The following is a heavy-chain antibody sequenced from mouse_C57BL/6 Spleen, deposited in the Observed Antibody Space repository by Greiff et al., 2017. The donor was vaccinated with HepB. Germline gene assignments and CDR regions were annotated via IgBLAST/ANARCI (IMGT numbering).Heavy chain of an antibody. Sequence: EVKLMESGPELVKPGASVKMSCKASGYTFTDYNMHWVKQSHGKSLEWIGYINPNNGGTSYNQKFKGKATLTVNKSSSTAYMELRSLTSEDSAVYYCARKGVYYGSSYDYWGQGTTLTVSS. D-gene: IGHD1-1*01. V-gene: IGHV1-22*01. J-gene: IGHJ2*01. CDR1: GYTFTDYN. CDR3: ARKGVYYGSSYDY. CDR2: INPNNGGT.